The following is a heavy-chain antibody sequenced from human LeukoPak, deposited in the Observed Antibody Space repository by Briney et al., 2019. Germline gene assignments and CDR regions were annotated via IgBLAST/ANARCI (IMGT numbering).Heavy chain of an antibody. CDR2: IIPILGIA. CDR1: GGTFSSYA. D-gene: IGHD5-18*01. CDR3: ARSPIDRDGHSYGYIDY. J-gene: IGHJ4*02. V-gene: IGHV1-69*04. Sequence: SVKVSCKASGGTFSSYAISWVRQAPGQGLEWMGRIIPILGIANYAQKFQGRVTITADKSTSTAYMELSSLRSEDTAVYYCARSPIDRDGHSYGYIDYWGQGTLVTVSS.